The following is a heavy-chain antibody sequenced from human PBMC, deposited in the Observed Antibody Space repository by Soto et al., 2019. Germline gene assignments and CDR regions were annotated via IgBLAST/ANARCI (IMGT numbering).Heavy chain of an antibody. CDR2: INPSGGST. J-gene: IGHJ5*02. CDR3: AREIRSSYYDFWSGYSSHWFDP. D-gene: IGHD3-3*01. V-gene: IGHV1-46*01. CDR1: GYTFTSYY. Sequence: QVQLVQSGAEVKKPGASVKVSCKASGYTFTSYYMHWVRQAPGQGLEWMGIINPSGGSTSYAQKLQGRVTMTRETTTSTVYLEMSSLRSEDTAVYYCAREIRSSYYDFWSGYSSHWFDPWGQGTLVTVSS.